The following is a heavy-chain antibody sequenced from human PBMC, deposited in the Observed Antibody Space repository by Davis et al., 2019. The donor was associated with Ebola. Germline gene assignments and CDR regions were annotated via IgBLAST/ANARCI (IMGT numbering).Heavy chain of an antibody. D-gene: IGHD3-10*01. CDR2: INPSDRST. CDR1: GYTFTTYY. J-gene: IGHJ3*01. CDR3: ARSDRGVHSFDV. Sequence: ASVKVSCKASGYTFTTYYMHWVRQAPGQGLDWVGVINPSDRSTSYAQKFRGRATMTRDTSTSTVYMELSSLTSEDTAVYYCARSDRGVHSFDVWGQGTMVTVSS. V-gene: IGHV1-46*01.